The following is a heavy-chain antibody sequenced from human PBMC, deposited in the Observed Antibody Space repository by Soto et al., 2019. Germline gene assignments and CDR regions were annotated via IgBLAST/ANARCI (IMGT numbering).Heavy chain of an antibody. CDR3: ANPSRDTSPDF. CDR1: GFTFSTYW. D-gene: IGHD3-10*01. J-gene: IGHJ4*02. CDR2: ISPDGHDR. Sequence: PGGSLRLSCTASGFTFSTYWMTWLRQAPGKGLEWVAHISPDGHDRLYVDSVRGRFTVSRDNTENSLYLQMNFLRVEDTAVYYSANPSRDTSPDFWGRGTLVTVSS. V-gene: IGHV3-7*01.